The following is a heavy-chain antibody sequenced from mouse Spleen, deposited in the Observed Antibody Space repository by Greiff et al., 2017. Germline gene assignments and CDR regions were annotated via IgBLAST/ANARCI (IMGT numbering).Heavy chain of an antibody. CDR3: ARLGSNYVGAMDY. Sequence: VMLVESGPGLVAPSQSLSITCTISGFSLTSYGVHWVRQPPGKGLEWLVVIWSDGSTTYNSALKSRLSISKDNSKSQVFLKVNSLQADDTAMYYCARLGSNYVGAMDYWGQGTSVTVSS. CDR2: IWSDGST. CDR1: GFSLTSYG. J-gene: IGHJ4*01. V-gene: IGHV2-6-1*01. D-gene: IGHD2-5*01.